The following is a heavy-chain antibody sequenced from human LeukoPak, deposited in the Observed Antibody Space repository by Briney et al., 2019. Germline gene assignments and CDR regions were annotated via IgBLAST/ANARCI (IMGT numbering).Heavy chain of an antibody. Sequence: SVKVSCKASAGMFNTYAISWVRQAPGHGLEWMGRITPLSATPSQSQWIQGRITITADISTNTVYLDLSSLRSEVTALYFCAGDPPGTPVGFDVWGQGTMVTVSS. CDR1: AGMFNTYA. V-gene: IGHV1-69*06. J-gene: IGHJ3*01. D-gene: IGHD3-10*01. CDR2: ITPLSATP. CDR3: AGDPPGTPVGFDV.